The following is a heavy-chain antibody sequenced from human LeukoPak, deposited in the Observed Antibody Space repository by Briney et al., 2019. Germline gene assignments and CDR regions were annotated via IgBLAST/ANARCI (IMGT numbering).Heavy chain of an antibody. CDR2: ISAYNGNT. CDR1: GYTFTSYG. V-gene: IGHV1-18*01. J-gene: IGHJ3*02. CDR3: ARVRRGSHDAFDI. D-gene: IGHD1-26*01. Sequence: ASVKVSCKASGYTFTSYGISWVRQAPGQGLEWMGWISAYNGNTDYAQKFQGRVTMTRNTSISTAYMELSSLRSEDTAVYYCARVRRGSHDAFDIWGQGTMVTVSS.